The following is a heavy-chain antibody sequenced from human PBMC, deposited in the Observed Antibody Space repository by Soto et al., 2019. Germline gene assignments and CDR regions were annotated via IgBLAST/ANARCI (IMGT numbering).Heavy chain of an antibody. CDR1: GFTFSSYG. CDR3: SKDHHYDFWSGPSHSYGMDV. CDR2: ISYDGSNK. D-gene: IGHD3-3*01. J-gene: IGHJ6*02. Sequence: PGGSLRLSCAASGFTFSSYGMHWVRQAPGKGLERVAVISYDGSNKYYAYSVKGRFTISRDNSKNTLYLQMNSLRAEDTAVYYCSKDHHYDFWSGPSHSYGMDVWGQGTTVTVSS. V-gene: IGHV3-30*18.